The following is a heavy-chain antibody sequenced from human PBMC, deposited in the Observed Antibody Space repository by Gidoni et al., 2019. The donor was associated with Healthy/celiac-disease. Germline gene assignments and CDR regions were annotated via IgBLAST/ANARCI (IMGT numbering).Heavy chain of an antibody. Sequence: EVQLVESGGGLVKPGGSLRLSCAAAGFTFSSYSMNWVRQAPGKGLELVSSISSSSSYIYYPDSVKGRFTISRYNAKNSLYLQMNSLRAEDTAVYYCARGYGDEFFDYWGQGTLVTVSS. CDR2: ISSSSSYI. J-gene: IGHJ4*02. V-gene: IGHV3-21*01. CDR1: GFTFSSYS. CDR3: ARGYGDEFFDY. D-gene: IGHD4-17*01.